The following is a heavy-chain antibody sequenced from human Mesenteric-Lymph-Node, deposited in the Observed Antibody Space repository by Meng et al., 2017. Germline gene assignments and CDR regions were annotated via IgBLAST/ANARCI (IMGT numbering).Heavy chain of an antibody. CDR2: IDDSGST. V-gene: IGHV4-4*02. D-gene: IGHD1-26*01. Sequence: QVQLQESGPGLVQPSQPLSLTCTVSGGSISSNIRWTWVRQPPGKGLEWIGDIDDSGSTNYNPSLNSRISISLDKSKNHFSLKVNSVTAADTAVYYCARGKQDAWELLAYWGQGALVTVSS. CDR3: ARGKQDAWELLAY. CDR1: GGSISSNIR. J-gene: IGHJ4*02.